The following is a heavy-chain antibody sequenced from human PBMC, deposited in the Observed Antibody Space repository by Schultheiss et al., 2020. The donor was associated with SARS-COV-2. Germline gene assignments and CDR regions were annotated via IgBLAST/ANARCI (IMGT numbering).Heavy chain of an antibody. CDR2: IYSGGST. D-gene: IGHD6-19*01. Sequence: GGSLRLSCAASGFSFSTYEMNWVRQAPGKGLEWVSVIYSGGSTYYADSVKGRFTISRDNADNSLSLHMNSLRVDDTAVYYCAQGGNAWYFWGQGTLVTVSS. CDR1: GFSFSTYE. V-gene: IGHV3-53*01. J-gene: IGHJ4*02. CDR3: AQGGNAWYF.